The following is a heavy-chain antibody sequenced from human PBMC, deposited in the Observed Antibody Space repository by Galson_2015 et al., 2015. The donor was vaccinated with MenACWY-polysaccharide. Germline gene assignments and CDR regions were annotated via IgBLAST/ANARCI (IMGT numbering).Heavy chain of an antibody. D-gene: IGHD5-18*01. V-gene: IGHV1-18*01. CDR3: ARGSGYSATALQSSDF. Sequence: SVKVSCKASGYTFSSYGFSWVRQAPGQGLEWMGWISAYNSNTNFAQKFQGRVTMTTDTSTSTAYMEVRSLRSDDTAVYYCARGSGYSATALQSSDFWGQGTLVTVSS. J-gene: IGHJ4*02. CDR2: ISAYNSNT. CDR1: GYTFSSYG.